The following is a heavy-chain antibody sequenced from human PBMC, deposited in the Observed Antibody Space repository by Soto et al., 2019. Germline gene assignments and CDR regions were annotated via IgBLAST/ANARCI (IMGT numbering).Heavy chain of an antibody. Sequence: QVQLVQSGAEVKKPGASVKVSCKASGYTFTSYGISWVRQAPGQALEWMGWISAYNGNTNYAPNLQGRATMTTDTSTSTTYMELRSHRSDDAAVYYCAREDPRRVNWGQGTLVTVSS. CDR3: AREDPRRVN. J-gene: IGHJ4*02. CDR2: ISAYNGNT. CDR1: GYTFTSYG. V-gene: IGHV1-18*01.